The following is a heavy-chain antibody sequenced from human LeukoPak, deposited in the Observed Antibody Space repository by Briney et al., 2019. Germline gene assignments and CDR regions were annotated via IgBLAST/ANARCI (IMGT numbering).Heavy chain of an antibody. CDR2: IYYRGGT. CDR1: GGSISNNNYY. CDR3: ARRGDSYAVFDY. J-gene: IGHJ4*02. Sequence: SETLSLTCTVSGGSISNNNYYWGWIRQPPGKGLEWIGSIYYRGGTYYNPSLKSRVTISVDTSKNQFSLKLSSVTAADTAVYYCARRGDSYAVFDYWGQGTLVTVSS. V-gene: IGHV4-39*01. D-gene: IGHD5-18*01.